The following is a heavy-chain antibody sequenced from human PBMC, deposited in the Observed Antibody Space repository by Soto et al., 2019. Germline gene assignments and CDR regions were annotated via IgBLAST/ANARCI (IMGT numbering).Heavy chain of an antibody. CDR2: IYPGDSDT. J-gene: IGHJ4*02. D-gene: IGHD4-17*01. V-gene: IGHV5-51*01. CDR3: ARRLSPDYGDFSFDY. Sequence: HGESLKISCKGSGYSFTIYWIGWVRQMPGKGLEWMGIIYPGDSDTRYSPSFQGQVTISADKSISTAYLQWSSLKASDTAMYYCARRLSPDYGDFSFDYWGQGTLVTVSS. CDR1: GYSFTIYW.